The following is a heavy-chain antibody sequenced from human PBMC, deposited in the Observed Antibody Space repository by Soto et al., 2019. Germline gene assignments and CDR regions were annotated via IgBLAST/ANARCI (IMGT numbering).Heavy chain of an antibody. V-gene: IGHV2-5*02. CDR1: GFSLSTSGVG. CDR2: IYWDDDK. D-gene: IGHD3-9*01. CDR3: AHLGWPRLRYFDWLSLGGYYYYGMDV. Sequence: QITLKESGPTLVKPTQTLTLTCTFSGFSLSTSGVGVGWIRQPPGKALEWLALIYWDDDKRYSPSLKSRLTSTKDTSNNQVVLTMTTMDPVDTATYYCAHLGWPRLRYFDWLSLGGYYYYGMDVWGQGTTVTVSS. J-gene: IGHJ6*02.